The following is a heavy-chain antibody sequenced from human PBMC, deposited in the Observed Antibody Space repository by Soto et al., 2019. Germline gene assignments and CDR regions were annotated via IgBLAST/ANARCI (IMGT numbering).Heavy chain of an antibody. V-gene: IGHV1-8*01. Sequence: ASVKVSCKASGYTFTSYDINWVRQATGQGPEWMGWMNPNSGNTGYAQKFQGRVTMTRNTSISTAYMELSSLTSDDTAIYYCARMATSGTLNWFDPWGQGTLVTVSS. J-gene: IGHJ5*02. CDR3: ARMATSGTLNWFDP. CDR1: GYTFTSYD. CDR2: MNPNSGNT.